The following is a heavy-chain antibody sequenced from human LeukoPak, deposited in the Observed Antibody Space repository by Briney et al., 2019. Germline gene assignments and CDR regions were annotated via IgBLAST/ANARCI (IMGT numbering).Heavy chain of an antibody. Sequence: PGGSLRLSCAASGFAFSNYCMHWVRQIPGKRLVWVSRICPDGTVTNYADSVKGRFTISRDNAKNMVFLQMNSLRADDTAVYYCVRDFRSADYWGQGILVTVSS. CDR3: VRDFRSADY. CDR2: ICPDGTVT. J-gene: IGHJ4*02. CDR1: GFAFSNYC. V-gene: IGHV3-74*01.